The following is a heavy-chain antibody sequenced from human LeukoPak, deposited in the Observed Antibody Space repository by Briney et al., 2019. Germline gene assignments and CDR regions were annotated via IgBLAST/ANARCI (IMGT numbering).Heavy chain of an antibody. CDR2: VGGRGDGT. CDR3: AKDRAAAGFAGFDY. CDR1: GFTFSSYA. J-gene: IGHJ4*02. Sequence: PGGSLRLSCAASGFTFSSYAMSWVCQAPGKGLEWVSAVGGRGDGTFYADSVKGRFTISRDNSKNTLYLQMDSLRVEDTALYYCAKDRAAAGFAGFDYWGQGTLVTVSS. V-gene: IGHV3-23*01. D-gene: IGHD6-13*01.